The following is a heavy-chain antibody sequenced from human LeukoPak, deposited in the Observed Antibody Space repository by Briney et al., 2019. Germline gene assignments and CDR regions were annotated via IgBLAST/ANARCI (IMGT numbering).Heavy chain of an antibody. CDR2: INPSGGST. CDR1: GYTFTSYY. D-gene: IGHD2-15*01. Sequence: ASVKVSCTASGYTFTSYYMHWVRQAPGQGLEWMGIINPSGGSTSYAQKFQGRVTMTRDTSTSTVYMELSSLRSEDTAVYYCAREAIVVVVAATEGAGWFDPWGQGTLVTVSS. V-gene: IGHV1-46*01. J-gene: IGHJ5*02. CDR3: AREAIVVVVAATEGAGWFDP.